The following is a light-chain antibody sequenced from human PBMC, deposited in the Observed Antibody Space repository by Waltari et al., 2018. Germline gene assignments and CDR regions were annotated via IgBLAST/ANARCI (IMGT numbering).Light chain of an antibody. Sequence: QSALTQPTSVSGLPGQSIPLPCPGIRSDVGRYTLVSWYQQFPGRAPQLIIYEVYRRPSGISDRFSGSKSGNTASLTISGLRAEDEADYYCCSYAGPATFVVFGGGTKLTVL. J-gene: IGLJ2*01. CDR2: EVY. CDR3: CSYAGPATFVV. V-gene: IGLV2-23*02. CDR1: RSDVGRYTL.